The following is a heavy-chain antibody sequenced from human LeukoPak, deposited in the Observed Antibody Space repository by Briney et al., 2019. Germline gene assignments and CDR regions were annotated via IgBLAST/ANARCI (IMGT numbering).Heavy chain of an antibody. CDR2: MNPNSGNT. CDR1: GYTFTSYD. V-gene: IGHV1-8*01. CDR3: TRSVRNGHIDY. D-gene: IGHD2-21*01. Sequence: ASVKVSCKASGYTFTSYDIKWVRQATGQGLEYMVWMNPNSGNTGYTQKFQGRVTMTRSTSIHTAYMELNSLRFEDSAVYYCTRSVRNGHIDYWGQGTLVTVSS. J-gene: IGHJ4*02.